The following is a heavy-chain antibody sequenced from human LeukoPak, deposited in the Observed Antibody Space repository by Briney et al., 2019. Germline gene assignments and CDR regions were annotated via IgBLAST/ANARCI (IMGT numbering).Heavy chain of an antibody. J-gene: IGHJ5*02. CDR2: ISSSSSYI. V-gene: IGHV3-21*01. CDR1: GFSFRISS. CDR3: AKGVRADFWSGSDWFDP. Sequence: GGSLRLSCAASGFSFRISSMSWVRQAPGKGLEWVSSISSSSSYIYYADSVKGRFTISRDNSKNTLYLQMNSLRAEDTAVYYCAKGVRADFWSGSDWFDPWGQGTLVTVSS. D-gene: IGHD3-3*01.